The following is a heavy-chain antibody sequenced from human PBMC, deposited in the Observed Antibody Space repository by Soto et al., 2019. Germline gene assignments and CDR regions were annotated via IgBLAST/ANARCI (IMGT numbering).Heavy chain of an antibody. J-gene: IGHJ4*02. D-gene: IGHD1-1*01. CDR1: GFTFTSYA. V-gene: IGHV3-23*01. CDR2: ISGSGGST. Sequence: GGSLRLACAASGFTFTSYAMSWVRPAPGKGLEWVSAISGSGGSTYYADSVTGRFTISRDNSKNTLYLQMTSLIAEDTAVYYCAKRYRAFDYWGQGTLVTVSS. CDR3: AKRYRAFDY.